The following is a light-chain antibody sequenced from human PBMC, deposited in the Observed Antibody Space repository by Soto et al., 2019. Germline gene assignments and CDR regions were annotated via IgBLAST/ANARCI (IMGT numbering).Light chain of an antibody. CDR2: GAS. J-gene: IGKJ1*01. CDR3: QQYNNWPPWT. Sequence: EMVMTQSPATLSVSPGERATLSCRASQSVSSNFAWYQQKPGQAPRLLIYGASTRATGIPARFSGSGSGTEFPLTIRSLQSEDFAVYYCQQYNNWPPWTFGQGTKVEFK. V-gene: IGKV3-15*01. CDR1: QSVSSN.